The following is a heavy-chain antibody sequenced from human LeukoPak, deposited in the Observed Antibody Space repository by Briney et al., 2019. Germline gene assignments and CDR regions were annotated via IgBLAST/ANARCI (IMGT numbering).Heavy chain of an antibody. D-gene: IGHD1-26*01. CDR1: GFTFDDYV. V-gene: IGHV3-43D*03. CDR3: ARDLSVGSKPDLGFDY. J-gene: IGHJ4*02. Sequence: GGSLRLSCAVSGFTFDDYVMHCVRQAPGKGREWVSLISGDGGSTYYADSVKGRCTISRDNAKNSLYLQMYSLRAEDTAVYYCARDLSVGSKPDLGFDYWPQGTLVTVSS. CDR2: ISGDGGST.